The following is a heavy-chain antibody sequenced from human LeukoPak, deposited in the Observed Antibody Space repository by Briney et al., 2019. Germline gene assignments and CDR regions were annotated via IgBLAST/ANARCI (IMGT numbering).Heavy chain of an antibody. D-gene: IGHD6-19*01. CDR3: ANDRSSGWYGRDDAFDI. J-gene: IGHJ3*02. V-gene: IGHV3-9*01. CDR2: ISWNSGSI. Sequence: GGSLRLSCAASGFTFDDYAMHWVRQAPGKGLEWVSGISWNSGSIGYADSVKGRFTISRDNAKNSLYLQMNSLRAEDTALYYCANDRSSGWYGRDDAFDIWGQGTMVTVSS. CDR1: GFTFDDYA.